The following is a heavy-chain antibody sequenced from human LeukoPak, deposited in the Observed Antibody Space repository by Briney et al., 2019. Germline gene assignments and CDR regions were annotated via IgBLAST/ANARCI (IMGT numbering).Heavy chain of an antibody. CDR1: GFTFNNYE. CDR3: AREGRMGTADAFDV. J-gene: IGHJ3*01. Sequence: GSLRLSCAASGFTFNNYEMHWVRPTAGKGLEWVSAVGIAGDTFYAGSVKGRFSISRDNAESSLFLQMNSLRAGDTAVYYCAREGRMGTADAFDVWGQGTMVTVSS. CDR2: VGIAGDT. D-gene: IGHD1-14*01. V-gene: IGHV3-13*01.